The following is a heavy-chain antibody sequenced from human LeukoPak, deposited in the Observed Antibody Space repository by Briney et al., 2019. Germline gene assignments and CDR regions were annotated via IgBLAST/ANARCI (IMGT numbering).Heavy chain of an antibody. J-gene: IGHJ5*02. D-gene: IGHD5-12*01. V-gene: IGHV3-23*01. CDR2: INSDDFRT. Sequence: GGSLRLSCAASGFTFSTYAMSWVRQAPGKGLEWVSGINSDDFRTYYADAVKGRFTISRDNSKSTLYLEMDSLRPEDTAVYYCAREREVATYYFDPWGQGTLVTVSS. CDR1: GFTFSTYA. CDR3: AREREVATYYFDP.